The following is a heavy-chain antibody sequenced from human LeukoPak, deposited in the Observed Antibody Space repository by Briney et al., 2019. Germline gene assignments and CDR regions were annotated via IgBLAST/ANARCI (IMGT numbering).Heavy chain of an antibody. CDR3: ARYPVLRFLEYFDY. Sequence: PGGSLRLSCAASGFTFSSYWMSWVRQAPGKGLEWVANIKQDGSGKYYVDSVKGRFTISRDNAKNSLYLQMNSLRAEDTAVYYCARYPVLRFLEYFDYWGQGTLVTVSS. V-gene: IGHV3-7*03. CDR1: GFTFSSYW. D-gene: IGHD3-3*01. CDR2: IKQDGSGK. J-gene: IGHJ4*02.